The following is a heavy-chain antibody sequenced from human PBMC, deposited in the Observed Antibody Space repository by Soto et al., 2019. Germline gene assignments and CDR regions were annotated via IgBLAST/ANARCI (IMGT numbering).Heavy chain of an antibody. D-gene: IGHD2-15*01. Sequence: QVQLVQSGAEVKKPGASVKVSCKASGYTFNNYGISWVRQAPGQGLEWMGWIGPYKGNTDHAQNFQGRVTMTTDTSTNTAYMELRSLRSDDSALYYCARCYCSVGSCYTCWHFDLWGRGTLVTVSS. J-gene: IGHJ2*01. V-gene: IGHV1-18*01. CDR1: GYTFNNYG. CDR2: IGPYKGNT. CDR3: ARCYCSVGSCYTCWHFDL.